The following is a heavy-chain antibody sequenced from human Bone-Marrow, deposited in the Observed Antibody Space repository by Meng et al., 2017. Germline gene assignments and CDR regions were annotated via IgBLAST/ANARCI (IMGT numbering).Heavy chain of an antibody. V-gene: IGHV3-21*01. Sequence: GESLKISCAASGFTFSSYEMNWVRQAPGKGLEWVSSISSSGSYIHYADSVKGRFTISRDNAKNSLYLQMSSLRAEDTAVYYCARAGNVGVDYWGQGTRVTVSS. J-gene: IGHJ4*02. D-gene: IGHD3-16*01. CDR3: ARAGNVGVDY. CDR2: ISSSGSYI. CDR1: GFTFSSYE.